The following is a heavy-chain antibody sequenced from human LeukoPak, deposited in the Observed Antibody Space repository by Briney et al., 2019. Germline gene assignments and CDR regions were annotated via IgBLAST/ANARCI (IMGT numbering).Heavy chain of an antibody. CDR1: GFPFSSFG. Sequence: PEGSLRLSCTTSGFPFSSFGMSWVRQAPGEGLEWVSGISAGGGSTPYADSVKGRFLISRDNSGSTLYMQMNNLRADDTAVYFCARKAPSGFHDSWGQGTLVTVSS. J-gene: IGHJ4*02. CDR2: ISAGGGST. V-gene: IGHV3-23*01. CDR3: ARKAPSGFHDS. D-gene: IGHD3-22*01.